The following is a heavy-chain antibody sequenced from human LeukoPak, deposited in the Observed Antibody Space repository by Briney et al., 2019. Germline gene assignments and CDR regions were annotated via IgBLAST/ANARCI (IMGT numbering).Heavy chain of an antibody. J-gene: IGHJ3*02. CDR3: ARSTPGTRDALDT. V-gene: IGHV3-74*01. CDR2: NNSDGSST. D-gene: IGHD6-13*01. Sequence: GGSLRLSCAASGFTFSSYWMHWVRQAPGKGLVWVSRNNSDGSSTSYADSVKGRFTISRDNAKNTLYLQMNSLRAEDTAVYYCARSTPGTRDALDTWGQGTMVTVSS. CDR1: GFTFSSYW.